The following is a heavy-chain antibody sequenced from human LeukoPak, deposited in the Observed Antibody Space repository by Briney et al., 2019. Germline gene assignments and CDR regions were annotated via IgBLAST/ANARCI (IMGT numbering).Heavy chain of an antibody. CDR3: AKNYYDILTGYYYYYYGLDV. CDR2: ISGDGSTT. Sequence: GGSLRLSCAASGFTFDDYAMHWVRQPPGKGLEWVSFISGDGSTTYYADSVKGRFSISRYNSKNSLYPQMHSLRSEDAALYYCAKNYYDILTGYYYYYYGLDVWGQGTTVTVSS. CDR1: GFTFDDYA. J-gene: IGHJ6*02. V-gene: IGHV3-43*02. D-gene: IGHD3-9*01.